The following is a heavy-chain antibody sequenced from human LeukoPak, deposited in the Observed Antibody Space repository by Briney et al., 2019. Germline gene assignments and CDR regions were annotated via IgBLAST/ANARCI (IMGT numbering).Heavy chain of an antibody. CDR2: IYSGGST. Sequence: AGGSLRLSCAASGFTVSSNYMSWVRQAPGKGLEWVSVIYSGGSTYYADSVKGRFTISRDNSKNTLYLQMNSLGAEDTAVYYCARIFSSYADYWGQGTLVTVSS. CDR3: ARIFSSYADY. V-gene: IGHV3-53*01. D-gene: IGHD6-6*01. J-gene: IGHJ4*02. CDR1: GFTVSSNY.